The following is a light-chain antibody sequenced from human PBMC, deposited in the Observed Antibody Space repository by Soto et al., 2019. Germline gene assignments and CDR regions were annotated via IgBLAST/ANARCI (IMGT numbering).Light chain of an antibody. CDR1: SSDVGSYNL. CDR2: EVT. J-gene: IGLJ3*02. V-gene: IGLV2-23*02. CDR3: CTYAGSSHLV. Sequence: QSALTQPASVSGSPGQSITISCTGTSSDVGSYNLVSWYQHLPGKAPKLLIYEVTERPSGISSRFSGSKSGNTASLTISGLQGEAEAYYYCCTYAGSSHLVFGGGTKVTVL.